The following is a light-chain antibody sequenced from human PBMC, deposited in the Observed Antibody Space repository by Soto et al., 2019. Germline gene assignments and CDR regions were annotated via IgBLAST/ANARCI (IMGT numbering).Light chain of an antibody. CDR3: ATWDDSLNGVV. V-gene: IGLV1-44*01. J-gene: IGLJ3*02. CDR2: NND. CDR1: GSNIASNT. Sequence: QSALTQPPSASGTPGQWVTISCSGSGSNIASNTVSWYQQLPGTAPKLLMYNNDQRPSGVPDRFSGSKSGTSASLAISGLQSGDEADYYCATWDDSLNGVVFGGGTKLTVL.